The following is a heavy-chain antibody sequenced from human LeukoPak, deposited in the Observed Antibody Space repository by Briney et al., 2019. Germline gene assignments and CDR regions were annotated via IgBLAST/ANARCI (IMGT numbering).Heavy chain of an antibody. Sequence: SETLSLTCTVSGYSLTSGYYWGWIRQPPGKGLEWIGYIYYSGSTNYNPSLKSRVTISVDMSKNQFSLKLSSVTAADTAVYYCARTTEGGYTYDYFYYYYMDVWGKGTTVTISS. V-gene: IGHV4-61*01. CDR2: IYYSGST. J-gene: IGHJ6*03. CDR3: ARTTEGGYTYDYFYYYYMDV. D-gene: IGHD5-18*01. CDR1: GYSLTSGYY.